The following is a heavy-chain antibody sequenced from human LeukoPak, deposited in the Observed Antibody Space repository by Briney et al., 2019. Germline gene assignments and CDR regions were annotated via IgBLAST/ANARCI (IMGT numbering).Heavy chain of an antibody. CDR3: ARDIYGDKIFDY. Sequence: ASVKVSCKASGYTFTGYYMHWVRQAPGQGLEWMGWINPNSGGTNYAQKFQGRVTMTRDTSISTAYMELSRLRSDDTVVYYCARDIYGDKIFDYWGQGTLVTVSS. J-gene: IGHJ4*02. D-gene: IGHD4-17*01. CDR2: INPNSGGT. CDR1: GYTFTGYY. V-gene: IGHV1-2*02.